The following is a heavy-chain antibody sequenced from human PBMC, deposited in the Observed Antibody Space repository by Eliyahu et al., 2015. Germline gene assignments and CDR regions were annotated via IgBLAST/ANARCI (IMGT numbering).Heavy chain of an antibody. Sequence: QVQLIESGGGLVKPGGSLSLSCAASGFRFSDYYLSXVRPGPGEGLGWVSYISSSGSTVYYADSVKGRFTISRDNAKNSLYLQMNSLRADDTAVYYCARGNYWYNWGQGTLVTVSS. V-gene: IGHV3-11*01. D-gene: IGHD1-7*01. CDR2: ISSSGSTV. CDR3: ARGNYWYN. J-gene: IGHJ4*02. CDR1: GFRFSDYY.